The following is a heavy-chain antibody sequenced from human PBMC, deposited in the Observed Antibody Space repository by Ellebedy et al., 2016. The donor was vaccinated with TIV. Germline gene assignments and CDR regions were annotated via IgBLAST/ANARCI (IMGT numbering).Heavy chain of an antibody. CDR1: GGSISSYY. D-gene: IGHD6-13*01. CDR3: ARDHRGPYSSSWHLYNWFDP. CDR2: IYYSGST. V-gene: IGHV4-59*01. Sequence: SETLSLTXTVYGGSISSYYWSWIRQPPGKGLEWIGYIYYSGSTNYNPSPKSRVTISVDTSKNQFSLKLSSVTAADTAVYYCARDHRGPYSSSWHLYNWFDPWGQGTLVTVSS. J-gene: IGHJ5*02.